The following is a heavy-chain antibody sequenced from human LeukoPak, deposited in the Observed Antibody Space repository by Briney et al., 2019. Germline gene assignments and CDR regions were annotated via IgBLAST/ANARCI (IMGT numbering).Heavy chain of an antibody. D-gene: IGHD3-10*01. J-gene: IGHJ5*02. Sequence: AATLSLTCTVSGGSVSSGSYYWSWIRQPPGKGLEWIVYIYYSGSAKYNPSLKSRVTISVDTSKNQFSLKLTSVTAADTAVYYCARGFGDWGLSWFDPWGQGTLVTV. CDR2: IYYSGSA. V-gene: IGHV4-61*01. CDR3: ARGFGDWGLSWFDP. CDR1: GGSVSSGSYY.